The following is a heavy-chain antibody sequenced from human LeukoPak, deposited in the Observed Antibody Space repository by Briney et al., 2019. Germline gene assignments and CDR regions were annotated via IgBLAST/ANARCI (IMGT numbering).Heavy chain of an antibody. CDR3: ARWASISRQPAGFFDH. D-gene: IGHD2-2*01. J-gene: IGHJ4*02. Sequence: SETLSLTCTVSGDSVINDFFWGWVRQPPGKELEWIGSFCLGRDTYYRPSLKSRVTISVDTSKNQFSLNLNSVTAADTAVYYCARWASISRQPAGFFDHWGQATLVTVSS. CDR1: GDSVINDFF. V-gene: IGHV4-38-2*02. CDR2: FCLGRDT.